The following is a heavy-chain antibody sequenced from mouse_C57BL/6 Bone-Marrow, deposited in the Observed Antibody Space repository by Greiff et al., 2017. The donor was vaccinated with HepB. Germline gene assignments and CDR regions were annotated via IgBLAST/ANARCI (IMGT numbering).Heavy chain of an antibody. CDR1: GYAFTNYL. V-gene: IGHV1-54*01. Sequence: QVQLQQSGAELVRPGTSVKVSCKASGYAFTNYLIEWVKQRPGQGLEWIGVINPGSGGTNYNEKFKGKATVTADKSSSTAYMQLSSLTSEDSAVYFCARFTGYYAMDYWGQGTSVTVSS. J-gene: IGHJ4*01. D-gene: IGHD4-1*01. CDR2: INPGSGGT. CDR3: ARFTGYYAMDY.